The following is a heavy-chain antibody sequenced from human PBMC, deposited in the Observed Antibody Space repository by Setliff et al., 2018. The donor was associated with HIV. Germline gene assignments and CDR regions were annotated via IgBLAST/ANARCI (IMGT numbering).Heavy chain of an antibody. J-gene: IGHJ3*02. Sequence: PGESLKISCKGSGYSFTSYWIGWVRQMPGKGLEWMGIIYPGDSDTRYSPSFQGQVTISADKSISAAFLQWTSLKASDAAMYYSSRSYPSDWVDAFDIWGQGTMVTVSS. CDR3: SRSYPSDWVDAFDI. CDR2: IYPGDSDT. CDR1: GYSFTSYW. V-gene: IGHV5-51*01. D-gene: IGHD3-9*01.